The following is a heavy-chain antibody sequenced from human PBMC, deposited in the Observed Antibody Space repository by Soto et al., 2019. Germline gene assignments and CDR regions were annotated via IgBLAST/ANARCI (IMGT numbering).Heavy chain of an antibody. CDR2: IAHSGYT. Sequence: PSDTLSLTFALYGGSLSGYYWNWIRQPPGKGLEWIGEIAHSGYTNYTPSLKRRVAISVDTSKSHFSLKLSSVTAADTAVYYCARPGSRSGSGSQGWFDHWGQGTLVTVSS. J-gene: IGHJ5*02. V-gene: IGHV4-34*01. D-gene: IGHD3-10*01. CDR1: GGSLSGYY. CDR3: ARPGSRSGSGSQGWFDH.